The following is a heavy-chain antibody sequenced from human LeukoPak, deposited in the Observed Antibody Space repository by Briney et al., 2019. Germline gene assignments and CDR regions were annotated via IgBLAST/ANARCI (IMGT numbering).Heavy chain of an antibody. CDR3: ATMFGGSSDFDH. D-gene: IGHD3-10*02. Sequence: SETLSLTCTVSGGSISLYYWSWIRQPAGKGLEWIRLLHPSGSTTYNPSLESRVTMSLDTSNNQFSLNLTSVTAADTAVYYCATMFGGSSDFDHWGQGILVTVSS. CDR2: LHPSGST. J-gene: IGHJ4*02. CDR1: GGSISLYY. V-gene: IGHV4-4*07.